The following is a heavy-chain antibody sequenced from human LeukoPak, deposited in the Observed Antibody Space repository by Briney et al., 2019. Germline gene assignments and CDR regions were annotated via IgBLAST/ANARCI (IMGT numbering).Heavy chain of an antibody. CDR2: ISNDGSET. CDR1: GFIFSRYG. V-gene: IGHV3-30*18. Sequence: GGSLRLSCVASGFIFSRYGMHWVRQAPGKGLEWVAIISNDGSETYYVDSVKGRFTISRDNSKNMLYLQMNSLRAEDTAVYYCAKSWDTVTRGRTYFDYWGLRTLVTASS. J-gene: IGHJ4*02. D-gene: IGHD2-15*01. CDR3: AKSWDTVTRGRTYFDY.